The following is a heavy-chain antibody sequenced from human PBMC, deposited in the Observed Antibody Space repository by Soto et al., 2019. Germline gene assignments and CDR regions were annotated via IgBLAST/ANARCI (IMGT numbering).Heavy chain of an antibody. CDR3: ARDDNYGDYYYYGMDV. J-gene: IGHJ6*02. D-gene: IGHD4-17*01. Sequence: QVQLVQSGAEVKKPGASVKVSCKASGYTFTSYYMHWVRQAPGQGREWMGIINPSGGSTSYAQKFQGRVTMTRDTATSTVYMELSSLRSEDTAVYYCARDDNYGDYYYYGMDVWGQGTTVTVSS. V-gene: IGHV1-46*01. CDR2: INPSGGST. CDR1: GYTFTSYY.